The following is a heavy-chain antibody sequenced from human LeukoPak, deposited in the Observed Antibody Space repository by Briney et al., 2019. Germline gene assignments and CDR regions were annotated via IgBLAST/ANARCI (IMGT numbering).Heavy chain of an antibody. CDR1: GYTFTSYY. V-gene: IGHV1-46*01. CDR3: ARPQRGVGATIADAFDI. J-gene: IGHJ3*02. CDR2: INPSGGST. Sequence: ASVKVSCKASGYTFTSYYMHWVRQAPGQGLEWMGIINPSGGSTSYAQKFQGRVTMTRDMSTSTVYMELSSLRSEDTAVYYCARPQRGVGATIADAFDIWGQGTMVTVSS. D-gene: IGHD1-26*01.